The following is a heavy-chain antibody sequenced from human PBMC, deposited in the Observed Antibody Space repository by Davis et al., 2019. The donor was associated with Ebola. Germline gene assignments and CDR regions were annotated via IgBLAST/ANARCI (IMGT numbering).Heavy chain of an antibody. V-gene: IGHV3-11*01. CDR2: ISSNGSTI. D-gene: IGHD3-16*01. CDR3: ARGYDYIWGSSIDP. J-gene: IGHJ5*02. CDR1: GFTFSDYY. Sequence: GESLKISCAASGFTFSDYYMSWIRQAPGKGLEWVSYISSNGSTIYYADSVKGRFTISRDNAKNSLYLQMNSLRAEDTAVYYCARGYDYIWGSSIDPWGQGTLVTVSS.